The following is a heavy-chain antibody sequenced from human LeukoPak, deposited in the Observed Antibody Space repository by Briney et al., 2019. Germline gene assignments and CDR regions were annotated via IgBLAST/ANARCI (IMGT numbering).Heavy chain of an antibody. CDR3: AREVVVAATTFSGWFDP. CDR1: GFTFSSYA. CDR2: ISGSGGST. V-gene: IGHV3-23*01. Sequence: GGSLRLSCAASGFTFSSYAMSWVRQAPGKGLEWVSAISGSGGSTYYADSVKGRFTISRDNSKNTLYLQMNSLRSEDTAVYYCAREVVVAATTFSGWFDPWGQGTLVTVSS. J-gene: IGHJ5*02. D-gene: IGHD2-15*01.